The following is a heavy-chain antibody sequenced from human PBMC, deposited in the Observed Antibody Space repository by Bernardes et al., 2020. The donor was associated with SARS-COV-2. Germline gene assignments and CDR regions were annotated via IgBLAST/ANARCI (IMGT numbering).Heavy chain of an antibody. CDR3: ARVDFSNLYYFDY. CDR1: GFTFSSYR. CDR2: ISPSSSYI. Sequence: GGSLSPSCAASGFTFSSYRMTWFGQAQGKGREWISSISPSSSYISYSDSVRGRFTISRDNAKNSVSLQMNSLRAEDTAVYYCARVDFSNLYYFDYWGQGTPVTVSS. V-gene: IGHV3-21*06. D-gene: IGHD4-4*01. J-gene: IGHJ4*02.